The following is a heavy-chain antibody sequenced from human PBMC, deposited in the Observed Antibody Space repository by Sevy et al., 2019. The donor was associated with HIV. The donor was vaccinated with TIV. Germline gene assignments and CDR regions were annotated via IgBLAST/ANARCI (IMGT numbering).Heavy chain of an antibody. CDR1: GESVSSSY. J-gene: IGHJ4*02. D-gene: IGHD5-12*01. Sequence: SETLSLTCAVYGESVSSSYWTWIRQPPGGGLDWVGEVDHSGGTSYNPSLKSRATVSVDTSKRQFSLKLTSVTAADTAVYFCARGRSPKRLPLLYSGYDHMTAHFFDYWGQGALVTVSS. CDR2: VDHSGGT. V-gene: IGHV4-34*01. CDR3: ARGRSPKRLPLLYSGYDHMTAHFFDY.